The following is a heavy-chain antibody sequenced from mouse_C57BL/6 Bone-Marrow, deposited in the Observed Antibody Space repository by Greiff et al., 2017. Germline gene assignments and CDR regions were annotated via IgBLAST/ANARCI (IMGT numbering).Heavy chain of an antibody. CDR3: ARWGPCYAMDY. Sequence: VQLQQSGGGLVKPGGSLKLSCAASGFTFSSYAMSWVRQTPEKRLEWVATISDGGSYTYYPDNVKGRFTISRDNAKNNLYLQMSHLKSEDTAMYYCARWGPCYAMDYWGQGTSVTVSS. CDR1: GFTFSSYA. CDR2: ISDGGSYT. J-gene: IGHJ4*01. V-gene: IGHV5-4*01.